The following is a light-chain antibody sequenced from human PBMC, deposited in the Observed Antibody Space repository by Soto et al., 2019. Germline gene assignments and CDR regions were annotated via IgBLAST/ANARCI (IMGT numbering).Light chain of an antibody. J-gene: IGKJ5*01. CDR3: QQYNNWPSIT. Sequence: DIQMTKSPSSLSASIGDTITISCRASQNIERYLNWYQQKEGRAPQLLMFAAANLESGVPSRFRGSGSGTDFTLTISSLQPEDFAVYYCQQYNNWPSITFGQGTRLEIK. CDR1: QNIERY. V-gene: IGKV1-39*01. CDR2: AAA.